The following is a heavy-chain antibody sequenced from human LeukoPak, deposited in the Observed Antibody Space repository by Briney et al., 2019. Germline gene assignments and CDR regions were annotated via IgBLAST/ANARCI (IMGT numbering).Heavy chain of an antibody. D-gene: IGHD6-13*01. Sequence: PGRSLRLSCAASGFTFSSYGMHWVRQAPGKGLEWVAVISYDGSNKYYAGSVKGRFTISRDNSKNTLYLQMNSLRAEDTAVYYCAKRLGQLETGFDYWGQGTLVTVSS. CDR3: AKRLGQLETGFDY. V-gene: IGHV3-30*18. CDR2: ISYDGSNK. J-gene: IGHJ4*02. CDR1: GFTFSSYG.